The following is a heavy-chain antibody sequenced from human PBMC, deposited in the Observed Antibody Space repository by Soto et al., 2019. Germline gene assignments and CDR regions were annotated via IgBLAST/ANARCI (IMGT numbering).Heavy chain of an antibody. CDR3: ASGSIAVAGTEFDY. CDR2: ISAYNGNT. J-gene: IGHJ4*02. V-gene: IGHV1-18*04. CDR1: GYTFTSYA. D-gene: IGHD6-19*01. Sequence: ASVKVSCKASGYTFTSYAISWVRQAPGQGLEWMGWISAYNGNTNYAQKLQGRVTMTTDTSTSTAYMELRSLRSDDTAVYYGASGSIAVAGTEFDYWGQGTLVTVSS.